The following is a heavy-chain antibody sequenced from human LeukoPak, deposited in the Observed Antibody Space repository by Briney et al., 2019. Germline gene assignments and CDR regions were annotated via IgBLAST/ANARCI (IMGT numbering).Heavy chain of an antibody. J-gene: IGHJ4*02. CDR1: GFTFSSYA. CDR3: AKDTLGYYDILTGYYIGRNFDY. D-gene: IGHD3-9*01. Sequence: GGSLRLSCAASGFTFSSYAMSWVRQAPGKGLEWVSGIIDSGESTYYANFAKGRFTISRDNSNNTLYLQMNSLRAEDTAVYYCAKDTLGYYDILTGYYIGRNFDYWGQGTLVTVSS. V-gene: IGHV3-23*01. CDR2: IIDSGEST.